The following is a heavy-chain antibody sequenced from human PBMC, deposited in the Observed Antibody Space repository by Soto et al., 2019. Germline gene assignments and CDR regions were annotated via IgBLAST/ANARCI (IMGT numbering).Heavy chain of an antibody. CDR2: IYWDDDK. D-gene: IGHD3-10*01. CDR1: GFSLSTSGVG. V-gene: IGHV2-5*02. CDR3: AHGWFGELLSYNWFDP. Sequence: ITLKESGPTLVKPTQTLTLTCTFSGFSLSTSGVGVGWIRQPPGKALEWLTLIYWDDDKRYSPSLKSRLTITKDTSKNQVVLTMTNMDPVDTATYYCAHGWFGELLSYNWFDPWGQGTLVTVSS. J-gene: IGHJ5*02.